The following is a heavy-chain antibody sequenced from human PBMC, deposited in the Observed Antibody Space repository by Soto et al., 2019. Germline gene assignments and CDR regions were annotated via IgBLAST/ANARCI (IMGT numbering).Heavy chain of an antibody. Sequence: QVQLVESGGGVVQPGRSLRLSCAASGFTFSNYDMHWVSQAPGRGLEWVTVIWFDGSKKYYADSVKGRFTISRDNSRNTLYLQMNRLRAEATAVYYCVRDGYRTTFFDSWGPGTMVTVSS. CDR2: IWFDGSKK. V-gene: IGHV3-33*01. J-gene: IGHJ4*02. D-gene: IGHD3-16*02. CDR3: VRDGYRTTFFDS. CDR1: GFTFSNYD.